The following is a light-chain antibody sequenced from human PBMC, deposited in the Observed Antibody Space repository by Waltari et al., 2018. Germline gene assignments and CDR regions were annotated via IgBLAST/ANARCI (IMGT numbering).Light chain of an antibody. CDR2: GVS. CDR3: SSYRSSNTQV. V-gene: IGLV2-14*03. Sequence: QSALTQPASVSGSPGQSITISCSGTSSDVGGYNFVSWYQQHPGKAPKLMIYGVSNRPSGVSIRFSGSKSGNTASLSISGLQAEDEADYYCSSYRSSNTQVFGTGTKVTVL. CDR1: SSDVGGYNF. J-gene: IGLJ1*01.